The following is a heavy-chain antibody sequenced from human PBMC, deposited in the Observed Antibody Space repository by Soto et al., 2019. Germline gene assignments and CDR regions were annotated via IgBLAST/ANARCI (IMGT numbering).Heavy chain of an antibody. Sequence: GGSLRLSCVASRFTFTSYAMGWVRQAPGKGLEWVAAISASGGATIHADSVKGRLTISRDNSKNTLYLQMNSLRAEDTAVYYCAKDVEAVSLFRGAFDYWGQGTQVTVSS. D-gene: IGHD2-21*01. V-gene: IGHV3-23*01. CDR1: RFTFTSYA. CDR3: AKDVEAVSLFRGAFDY. J-gene: IGHJ4*02. CDR2: ISASGGAT.